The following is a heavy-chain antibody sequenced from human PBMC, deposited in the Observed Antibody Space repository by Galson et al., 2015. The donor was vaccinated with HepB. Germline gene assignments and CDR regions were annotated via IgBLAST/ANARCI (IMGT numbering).Heavy chain of an antibody. Sequence: SLRLSCAASGFTFSSYDMHWVRQATGKGLEWVSAIGTAGDPYYPGSVKGRFTISRENAKNSLYLQMNSLRAGDTAVYYCARDHHVGQTYYDSSGSQDYWGQGTLVTVSS. CDR1: GFTFSSYD. CDR3: ARDHHVGQTYYDSSGSQDY. J-gene: IGHJ4*02. D-gene: IGHD3-22*01. V-gene: IGHV3-13*05. CDR2: IGTAGDP.